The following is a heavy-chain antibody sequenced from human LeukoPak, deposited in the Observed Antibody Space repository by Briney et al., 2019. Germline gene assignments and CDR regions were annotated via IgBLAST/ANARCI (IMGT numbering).Heavy chain of an antibody. J-gene: IGHJ4*02. CDR2: IKQDGSEK. D-gene: IGHD5-12*01. CDR3: ARKGEWGYDYPPFFDY. V-gene: IGHV3-7*03. CDR1: GFTFSSYW. Sequence: GGSQRLSCAASGFTFSSYWMSWVRQAPGKGLEWVANIKQDGSEKYYVDSVKGRFTISRDNAKNSLYLQMNSLRAEDTAVYYCARKGEWGYDYPPFFDYWGQGTLVTVSS.